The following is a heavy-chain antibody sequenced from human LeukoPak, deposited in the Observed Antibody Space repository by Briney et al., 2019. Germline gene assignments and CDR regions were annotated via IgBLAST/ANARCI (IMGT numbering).Heavy chain of an antibody. D-gene: IGHD3-10*01. J-gene: IGHJ3*02. CDR1: GFTFSSYG. CDR3: AQLPTLLWFGDPPDDAFDI. CDR2: IRYDGSNK. V-gene: IGHV3-30*02. Sequence: GGSLRLSCAASGFTFSSYGMHWVRQAPGKGLEWVAFIRYDGSNKYYADSVKGRFTISRDNSKNTLYLQMNSLRAEDTAVYYCAQLPTLLWFGDPPDDAFDIWGQGTMVTVSS.